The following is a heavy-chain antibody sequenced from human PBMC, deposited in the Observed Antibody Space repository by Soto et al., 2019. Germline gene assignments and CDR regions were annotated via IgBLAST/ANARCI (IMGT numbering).Heavy chain of an antibody. CDR1: GYTFSNYG. D-gene: IGHD1-26*01. CDR3: AREIQWERLAY. CDR2: VSAYNRNT. J-gene: IGHJ4*02. Sequence: ASVKVSCKASGYTFSNYGITWVRQAPGQGLEWMGWVSAYNRNTNYAQKFEDRVTMTTDTSTGTAYMELRSLRSDDTAVYFCAREIQWERLAYWGQGTLVTVSS. V-gene: IGHV1-18*04.